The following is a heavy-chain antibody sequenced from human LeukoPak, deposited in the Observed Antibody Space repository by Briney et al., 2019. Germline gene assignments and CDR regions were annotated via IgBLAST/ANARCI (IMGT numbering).Heavy chain of an antibody. D-gene: IGHD3-16*01. J-gene: IGHJ4*02. Sequence: PAETLSLTCTVPGGSISNHNYYWARIPQPPGEGLECIGSIYYSGIPYYKPSLKDQFTISVDTPMHQFSMTLSSVTAALTLAYYCATWGTGKTGFDYWGRGTLATVSS. CDR2: IYYSGIP. CDR1: GGSISNHNYY. CDR3: ATWGTGKTGFDY. V-gene: IGHV4-39*01.